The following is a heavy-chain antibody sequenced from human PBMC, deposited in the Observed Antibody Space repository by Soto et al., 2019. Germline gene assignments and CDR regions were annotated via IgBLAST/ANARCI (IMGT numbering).Heavy chain of an antibody. Sequence: ASVKVSFKVSGYTLPELSMHWVRQAPGKGLEWMGGCDPEDGETIYAQKFQGRVTMTEDTSTDTAYMELSSLRSEDTAVYYCAVGAPRNTFDIWGQGTMVTVSS. CDR3: AVGAPRNTFDI. V-gene: IGHV1-24*01. J-gene: IGHJ3*02. CDR1: GYTLPELS. D-gene: IGHD1-26*01. CDR2: CDPEDGET.